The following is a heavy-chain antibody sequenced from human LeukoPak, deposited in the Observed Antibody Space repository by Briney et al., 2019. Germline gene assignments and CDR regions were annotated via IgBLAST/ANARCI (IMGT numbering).Heavy chain of an antibody. V-gene: IGHV5-51*01. CDR1: GYSFTSYW. Sequence: KFGESLKISCKGSGYSFTSYWIGWVRQMPGKGLEWMGIIYPGDSDTRYSPSFQGQVTISADKSISTAYLQWSSLKASDTAMYYCARGVYDSSGYYPRYYYYMDVWGKGTTVTVSS. D-gene: IGHD3-22*01. CDR3: ARGVYDSSGYYPRYYYYMDV. CDR2: IYPGDSDT. J-gene: IGHJ6*03.